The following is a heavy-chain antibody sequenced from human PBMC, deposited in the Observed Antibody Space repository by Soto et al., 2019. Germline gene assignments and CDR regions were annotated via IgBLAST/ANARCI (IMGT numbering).Heavy chain of an antibody. D-gene: IGHD3-22*01. V-gene: IGHV6-1*01. Sequence: SPTLSLTCAISGDSVSSNSAAWNWIRQSPSRGLEWLGRTYYRSKWYNDYAVSVKSRITINPDTSKNQFSLQLNSVTPEDTAVYYCARGPRDYDSSGYRYYFDYWGQGTLVTVSS. CDR2: TYYRSKWYN. J-gene: IGHJ4*02. CDR3: ARGPRDYDSSGYRYYFDY. CDR1: GDSVSSNSAA.